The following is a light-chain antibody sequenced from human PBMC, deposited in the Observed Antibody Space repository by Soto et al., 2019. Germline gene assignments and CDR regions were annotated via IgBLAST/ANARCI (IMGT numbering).Light chain of an antibody. V-gene: IGKV1-39*01. J-gene: IGKJ5*01. CDR1: QTISSY. Sequence: DIQMTQSPSSLSASVGDRVTITCRASQTISSYLNWYQQKRGKAPKLLIYAASSLQSGVPSRFSGSGSGTDFTLTISSLQPEDFATYYCQQSYNTPITFGQGTRLEIK. CDR3: QQSYNTPIT. CDR2: AAS.